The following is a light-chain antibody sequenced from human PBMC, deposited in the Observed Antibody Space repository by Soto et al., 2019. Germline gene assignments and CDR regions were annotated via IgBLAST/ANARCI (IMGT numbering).Light chain of an antibody. V-gene: IGKV3-20*01. J-gene: IGKJ2*01. Sequence: EVVLTQSPGTLSLSPGESATLSCRASQTVSGNFLAWYQQKPGQAPRLLIYGASSRATGVADRFRGSGSGTDFTLTISRLEPEDFAVYYCHQYGNSHTFGQGTKLEIK. CDR2: GAS. CDR3: HQYGNSHT. CDR1: QTVSGNF.